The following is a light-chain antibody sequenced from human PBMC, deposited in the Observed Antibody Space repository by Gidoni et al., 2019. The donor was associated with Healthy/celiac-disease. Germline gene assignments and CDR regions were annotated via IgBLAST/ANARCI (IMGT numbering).Light chain of an antibody. J-gene: IGKJ1*01. Sequence: EIVLTQSPGTLSLSTGERATLSCRASQTLNSNSLAWYQQKPGQAPRLLIYGPSSRATGISDRFSGSGSGTDFTLTISRLEPGDSAVYYCQQYSSLTWTFGQGTKVEVK. CDR3: QQYSSLTWT. CDR1: QTLNSNS. CDR2: GPS. V-gene: IGKV3-20*01.